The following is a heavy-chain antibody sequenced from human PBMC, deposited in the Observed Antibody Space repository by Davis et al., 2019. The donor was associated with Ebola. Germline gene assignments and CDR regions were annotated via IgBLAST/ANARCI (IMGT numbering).Heavy chain of an antibody. CDR1: GFTFSSYW. CDR3: ATRGS. J-gene: IGHJ5*02. CDR2: RHSGSGI. V-gene: IGHV3-23*01. Sequence: GESLKISCAASGFTFSSYWMSWARQAPGKGLEWLSMRHSGSGIFYADSVRGRFTISADTSKNTLYLQMNSLRVDDTAIYYCATRGSWGQGTLVTVSS. D-gene: IGHD3-10*01.